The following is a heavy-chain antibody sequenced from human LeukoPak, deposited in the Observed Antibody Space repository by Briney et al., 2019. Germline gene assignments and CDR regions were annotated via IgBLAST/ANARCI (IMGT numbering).Heavy chain of an antibody. CDR2: ISSSSSYI. CDR1: GFTFSSYS. J-gene: IGHJ3*02. D-gene: IGHD2-21*02. Sequence: GGSLRLSCAASGFTFSSYSMNWVRQAPGKGLEWVSSISSSSSYIYYADSVKGRFTISRDNAKNSLYLQMNSLRAEDTAVYYCATYCGGDCYPQTDAFDIWGQGTMVTVSS. CDR3: ATYCGGDCYPQTDAFDI. V-gene: IGHV3-21*01.